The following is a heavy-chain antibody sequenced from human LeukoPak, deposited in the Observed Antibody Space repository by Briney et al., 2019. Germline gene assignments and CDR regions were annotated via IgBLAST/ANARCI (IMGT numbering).Heavy chain of an antibody. V-gene: IGHV5-10-1*01. CDR1: GYSFSTYW. J-gene: IGHJ4*02. Sequence: KPGESLKISCTGSGYSFSTYWIAWVRQMPGKGLEWMGRIDPSDSYTNYRPSFQGHVTISADKSISTAYLQWSSLKASDTAMYYCARRNYYGSGSYYALSYWGQGTLVTVSS. CDR2: IDPSDSYT. D-gene: IGHD3-10*01. CDR3: ARRNYYGSGSYYALSY.